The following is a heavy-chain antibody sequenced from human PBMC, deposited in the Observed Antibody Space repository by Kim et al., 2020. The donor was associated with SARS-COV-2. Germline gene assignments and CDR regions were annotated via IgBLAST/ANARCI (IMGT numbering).Heavy chain of an antibody. Sequence: GGSLRLSCVVSGFSFSTNWMSWVRQDPGKGLEWVAKIKEDGSEKYYVNSVEGRFTISRDNAKNSLYLQMNSLSAEDTAVYYCARDRKYSLDYWGQGTLVTVSS. CDR1: GFSFSTNW. CDR3: ARDRKYSLDY. V-gene: IGHV3-7*01. J-gene: IGHJ4*02. D-gene: IGHD2-15*01. CDR2: IKEDGSEK.